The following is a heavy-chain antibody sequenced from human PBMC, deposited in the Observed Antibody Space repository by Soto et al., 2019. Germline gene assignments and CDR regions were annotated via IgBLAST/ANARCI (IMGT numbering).Heavy chain of an antibody. V-gene: IGHV4-4*07. CDR2: IFSSGST. D-gene: IGHD5-12*01. CDR1: GGSLNTLY. J-gene: IGHJ4*02. CDR3: AREESCSGYNFGRGIQLGSFDY. Sequence: SETLSLTCTVSGGSLNTLYWSWVRQPAGKGLEWLGRIFSSGSTSFNRSFESRVAMSVDTSKNHFSRNLSSVNAADMAVYYCAREESCSGYNFGRGIQLGSFDYWGQGALVTVSS.